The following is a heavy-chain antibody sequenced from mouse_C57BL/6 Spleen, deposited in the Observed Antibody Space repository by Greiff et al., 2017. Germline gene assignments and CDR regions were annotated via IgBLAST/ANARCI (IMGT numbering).Heavy chain of an antibody. CDR3: TRGGFYYYNY. J-gene: IGHJ2*01. V-gene: IGHV6-6*01. D-gene: IGHD1-1*01. CDR2: IRNKANNHAT. CDR1: GFTFSDAW. Sequence: EVQLQQSGGGLVQPGGSMKLSCAASGFTFSDAWMDWVRQSPEKGLEWVAEIRNKANNHATYYAESVKGRFTISRDDSKSSVYLQMNSLRAEDTGIYYCTRGGFYYYNYWGQGTTLTVSS.